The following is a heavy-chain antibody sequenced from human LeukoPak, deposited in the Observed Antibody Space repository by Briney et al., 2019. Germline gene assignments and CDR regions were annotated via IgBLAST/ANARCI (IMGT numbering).Heavy chain of an antibody. CDR1: GGTFSSYA. Sequence: ASVEVSCKASGGTFSSYAISWVRQAPGQGLEWMGGIIPIFGTANYAQKFQGRVTITADESTSTAYMELSSLRSEDTAVYYCARDVDYYYGSGSYNAFDIWGQGTMVTVSS. CDR2: IIPIFGTA. V-gene: IGHV1-69*13. CDR3: ARDVDYYYGSGSYNAFDI. J-gene: IGHJ3*02. D-gene: IGHD3-10*01.